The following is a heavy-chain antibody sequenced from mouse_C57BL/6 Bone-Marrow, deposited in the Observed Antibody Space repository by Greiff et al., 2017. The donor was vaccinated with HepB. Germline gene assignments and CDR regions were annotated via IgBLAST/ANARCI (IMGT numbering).Heavy chain of an antibody. Sequence: VQLQQPGAELVRPGTSVKLSCKASGYTFTSYWMHWVKQRPGQGLEWIGVIDPSDSYTNYNQKFKGKATLTVDTSSSTAYMQLSSLTSEDSAVYYCARSGYSLDYWGQGTTLTVSS. CDR1: GYTFTSYW. CDR3: ARSGYSLDY. D-gene: IGHD2-3*01. J-gene: IGHJ2*01. V-gene: IGHV1-59*01. CDR2: IDPSDSYT.